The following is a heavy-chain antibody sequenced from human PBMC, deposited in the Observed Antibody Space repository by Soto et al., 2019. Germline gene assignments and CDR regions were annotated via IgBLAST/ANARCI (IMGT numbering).Heavy chain of an antibody. CDR2: ISYDGSNK. J-gene: IGHJ4*02. CDR1: GFTFSSYA. V-gene: IGHV3-30-3*01. Sequence: ESGGGVVQPGRSLRLSCAASGFTFSSYAMHWVRQAPGKGLEWVAVISYDGSNKYYADSVKGRFTISRDNSKNTLYLQMNSLRAEDTAVYYCAVTSSGWSYWGQGTLVTVSS. D-gene: IGHD6-19*01. CDR3: AVTSSGWSY.